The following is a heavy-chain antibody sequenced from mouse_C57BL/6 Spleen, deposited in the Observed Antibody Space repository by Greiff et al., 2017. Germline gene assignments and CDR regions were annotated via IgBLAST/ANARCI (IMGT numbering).Heavy chain of an antibody. J-gene: IGHJ4*01. CDR1: GYAFSSYW. Sequence: LEESGAELVKPGASVKISCKASGYAFSSYWMNWVKQRPGKGLEWIGQIYPGDGDTNYNGKFKGKATLTADKSSSTAYMQLSSLTSEDSAVXFCARKNYYGSSYAMDYWGQGTSVTVSS. D-gene: IGHD1-1*01. CDR3: ARKNYYGSSYAMDY. V-gene: IGHV1-80*01. CDR2: IYPGDGDT.